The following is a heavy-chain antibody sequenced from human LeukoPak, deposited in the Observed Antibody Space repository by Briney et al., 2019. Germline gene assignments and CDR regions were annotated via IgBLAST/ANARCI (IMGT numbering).Heavy chain of an antibody. CDR2: IIPIFGTA. D-gene: IGHD3-10*01. V-gene: IGHV1-69*13. CDR3: AITRDYGSGSYYTPANAFDI. Sequence: RASVKVSCKASGGTFSSYAISWVRQAPGQGLEWMGGIIPIFGTANYAQKFQGRVMITADESTSTAYMELSSLRSEDTAVYYCAITRDYGSGSYYTPANAFDIWGQGTMVTVSS. CDR1: GGTFSSYA. J-gene: IGHJ3*02.